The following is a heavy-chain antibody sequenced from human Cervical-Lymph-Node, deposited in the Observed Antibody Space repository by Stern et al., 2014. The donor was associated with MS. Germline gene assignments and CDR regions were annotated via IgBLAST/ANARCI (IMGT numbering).Heavy chain of an antibody. V-gene: IGHV2-5*02. CDR1: GFSLSTSWEG. J-gene: IGHJ6*02. CDR3: AHTTVTSDEGYGLDV. Sequence: QVTLRESGPTLVKPTQTLTLTCTFSGFSLSTSWEGVGWIRQPPGKALEWLAVIYWDDDARYSPSLKSRLTITRDTSKNQVVLTMANMDPVDTATYFCAHTTVTSDEGYGLDVWGQGTTVTVSS. D-gene: IGHD4-17*01. CDR2: IYWDDDA.